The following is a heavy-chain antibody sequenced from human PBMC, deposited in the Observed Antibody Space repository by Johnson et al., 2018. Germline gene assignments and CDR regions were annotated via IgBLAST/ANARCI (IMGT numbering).Heavy chain of an antibody. J-gene: IGHJ1*01. Sequence: VQLVQSGGGLVQPGGSLRLSCAASGFTFSSYDMHWVRQAPGKGLEWVSAISGSGGSTYYADSVKGRFTISRDNSKNTLSLQMNSLRAEDTAVYYCAKGVRGYLGLEYFHHWGQGTLVTVSS. CDR3: AKGVRGYLGLEYFHH. V-gene: IGHV3-23*04. CDR1: GFTFSSYD. CDR2: ISGSGGST. D-gene: IGHD3-22*01.